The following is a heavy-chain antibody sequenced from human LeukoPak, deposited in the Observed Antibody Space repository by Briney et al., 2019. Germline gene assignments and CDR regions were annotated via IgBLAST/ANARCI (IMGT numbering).Heavy chain of an antibody. D-gene: IGHD4-4*01. J-gene: IGHJ5*02. CDR3: ARDVNADYSNYEFEHGYNWFDP. CDR1: GYTFTSYD. V-gene: IGHV1-8*01. Sequence: ASVKVSCKASGYTFTSYDINWVRQATGQGLEWMGWMNPNSGNTGYAQKFQGRVTMTRNTSISTAYMELSSLRSEDTAVYYCARDVNADYSNYEFEHGYNWFDPWGQGTLVTVSS. CDR2: MNPNSGNT.